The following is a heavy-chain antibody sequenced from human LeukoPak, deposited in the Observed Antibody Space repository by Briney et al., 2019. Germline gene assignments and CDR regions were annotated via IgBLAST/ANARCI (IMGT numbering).Heavy chain of an antibody. Sequence: GGSLRLSCAASGFTVSSKCMTWVRQAPGKGLEWVSVIYSGGSTYYADSVKGRFTISRDNSKNTLYLQMNSLRAEDTAVYYCAIWFGELSGSWGQGTLVTVSS. J-gene: IGHJ5*02. D-gene: IGHD3-10*01. V-gene: IGHV3-53*01. CDR3: AIWFGELSGS. CDR1: GFTVSSKC. CDR2: IYSGGST.